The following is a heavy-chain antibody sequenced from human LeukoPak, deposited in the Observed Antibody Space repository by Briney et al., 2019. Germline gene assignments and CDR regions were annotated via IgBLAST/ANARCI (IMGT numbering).Heavy chain of an antibody. CDR3: PKMSRIYSNSKLDY. V-gene: IGHV3-23*01. J-gene: IGHJ4*02. D-gene: IGHD4-11*01. CDR1: GFTFSSYA. CDR2: ISGSGGST. Sequence: SGGSLRLSCAASGFTFSSYAMSWVRQAPGKGPEWVSAISGSGGSTYYADSVKGRFTIARDNSKNTLYLQMNSLRAEDTAVYYCPKMSRIYSNSKLDYWGEGTLVTVSS.